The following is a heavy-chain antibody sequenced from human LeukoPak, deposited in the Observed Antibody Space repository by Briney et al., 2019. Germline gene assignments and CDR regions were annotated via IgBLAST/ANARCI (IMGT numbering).Heavy chain of an antibody. CDR2: INSDGSST. D-gene: IGHD2-15*01. J-gene: IGHJ4*02. CDR1: GFTFSGYW. V-gene: IGHV3-74*01. CDR3: ARAPGSCSGGRCSPGY. Sequence: GGSLRLSCAASGFTFSGYWIHWVRQAPGKGLVWVSRINSDGSSTSYADSVKGRFTISRDNAKNSLYLQMNSLRAEDTAMYYCARAPGSCSGGRCSPGYWGQGTLVTVSS.